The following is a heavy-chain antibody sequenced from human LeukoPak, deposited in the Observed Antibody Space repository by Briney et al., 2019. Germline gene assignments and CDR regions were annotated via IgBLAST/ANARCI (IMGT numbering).Heavy chain of an antibody. V-gene: IGHV3-74*01. J-gene: IGHJ4*02. CDR2: INNDGSIT. CDR1: EFTLSSYW. CDR3: SRDRSTSLDY. D-gene: IGHD2-2*01. Sequence: GGSLRLSCAPSEFTLSSYWMHWVRQAPGKGLVWVSRINNDGSITSYADSVKGRFTISRDNAKNTLYLQTNSLRAEDTAVYYCSRDRSTSLDYWGQGTLVTVSS.